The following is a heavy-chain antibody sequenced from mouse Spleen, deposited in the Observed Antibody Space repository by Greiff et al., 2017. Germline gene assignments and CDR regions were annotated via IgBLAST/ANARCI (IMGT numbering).Heavy chain of an antibody. CDR1: GYTFTSYW. Sequence: QVQLQQSGAELVKPGASVKLSCKASGYTFTSYWMHWVKQRPGQGLEWIGMIHPNSGSTNYNEKFKSKATLTVDKSSSTAYMQLSSLTSEDSAVYYCAREDDYDLGAMDYWGQGTSVTVSS. CDR3: AREDDYDLGAMDY. J-gene: IGHJ4*01. CDR2: IHPNSGST. V-gene: IGHV1-64*01. D-gene: IGHD2-4*01.